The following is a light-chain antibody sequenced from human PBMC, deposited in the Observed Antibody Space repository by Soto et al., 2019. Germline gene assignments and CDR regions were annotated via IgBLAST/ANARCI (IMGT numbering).Light chain of an antibody. V-gene: IGKV3-11*01. Sequence: EIVLTQSPAALSLSPGESATLSCRASQSVRSYLVWYQQKPGQAPRLLIYDASNRATGIPARFSGSGSGTDFTLTISSLEPEDFAVYYCQQYNNWPPFTFGQGTKLEIK. J-gene: IGKJ2*01. CDR2: DAS. CDR3: QQYNNWPPFT. CDR1: QSVRSY.